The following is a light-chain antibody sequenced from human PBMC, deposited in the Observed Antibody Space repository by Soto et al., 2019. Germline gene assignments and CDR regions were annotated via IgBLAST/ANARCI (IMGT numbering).Light chain of an antibody. Sequence: ANRMTLSPSSFSASPGDRVTITCRASQGISSYLAWYQQKPGKAPKLLIYAASTLQSGVPSRFSGSGSGTDFTLTISCLQSEDFATYYCQQYYSYPQTFGQGTKVDIK. CDR3: QQYYSYPQT. CDR2: AAS. J-gene: IGKJ1*01. CDR1: QGISSY. V-gene: IGKV1-8*01.